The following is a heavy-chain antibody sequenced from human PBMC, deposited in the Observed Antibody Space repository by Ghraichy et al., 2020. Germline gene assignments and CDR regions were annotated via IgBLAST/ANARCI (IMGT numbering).Heavy chain of an antibody. CDR3: TKVGPKTTRLDWFDS. CDR2: ISGSGNSR. V-gene: IGHV3-23*01. D-gene: IGHD1-1*01. Sequence: GGSLRLSCAASGFTFSTHSMNWVRQAPGKGLEGVSLISGSGNSRYYADSVRGRFTTSRDNSNNTLYLEMNSLRAYDTAVYYCTKVGPKTTRLDWFDSWGQGTLVTVSS. J-gene: IGHJ5*01. CDR1: GFTFSTHS.